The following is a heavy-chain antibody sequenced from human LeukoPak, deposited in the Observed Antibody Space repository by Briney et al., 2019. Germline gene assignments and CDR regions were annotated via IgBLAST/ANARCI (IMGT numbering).Heavy chain of an antibody. CDR2: INHSGST. CDR1: GGSFSGYY. J-gene: IGHJ4*02. D-gene: IGHD6-13*01. CDR3: ARGYSSSWYPNYYFDY. V-gene: IGHV4-34*01. Sequence: PSETLSLTCAVYGGSFSGYYWSWIRQPPGKGPEWIGEINHSGSTNHNPSLKSRVTISVDTSKNQFSLKLSSVTAADTAVYYCARGYSSSWYPNYYFDYWGQGTLVTVSS.